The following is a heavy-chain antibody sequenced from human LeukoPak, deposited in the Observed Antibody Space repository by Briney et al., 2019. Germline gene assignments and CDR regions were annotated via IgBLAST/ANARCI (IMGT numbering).Heavy chain of an antibody. CDR2: ISAYNGNT. CDR3: ARDNIAVAAVFDP. Sequence: ASVKVSCKASGYTFTSHGISWVRQASGQGLEWMGWISAYNGNTNYAQKFQGRVTMTTDTSTSTAYMELRSLRSDDTAVYYCARDNIAVAAVFDPWGQGTLVTVSS. CDR1: GYTFTSHG. D-gene: IGHD6-19*01. V-gene: IGHV1-18*01. J-gene: IGHJ5*02.